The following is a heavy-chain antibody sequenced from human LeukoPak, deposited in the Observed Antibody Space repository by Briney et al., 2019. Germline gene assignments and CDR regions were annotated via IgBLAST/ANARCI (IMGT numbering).Heavy chain of an antibody. Sequence: GGSLRLSCAASGFTVSSNYMSWVRQAPGKGLEWVSGIYSGGSTYYADSVKDRFTISRDNSKNTLYLQMNSLRVEDTALYYCARVSYVTHYYYYMDVWGKGTTVTVSS. D-gene: IGHD5-18*01. V-gene: IGHV3-66*01. CDR1: GFTVSSNY. CDR2: IYSGGST. J-gene: IGHJ6*03. CDR3: ARVSYVTHYYYYMDV.